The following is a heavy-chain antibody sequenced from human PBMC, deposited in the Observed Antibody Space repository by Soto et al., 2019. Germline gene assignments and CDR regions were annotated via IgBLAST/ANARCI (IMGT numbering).Heavy chain of an antibody. D-gene: IGHD6-19*01. CDR1: GFTFSDYY. J-gene: IGHJ6*02. CDR3: ARDDIAVAGISTYYYYGMDV. V-gene: IGHV3-11*01. CDR2: ISTSGSTI. Sequence: QVQLVESGGGLVKPGGSLRLSCAASGFTFSDYYMSWIRQAPGKGLEWVSYISTSGSTIYYADSVKGRFTISRDTPKNSLYRQMNSLPAEDTAVYYCARDDIAVAGISTYYYYGMDVWGHGTTVTVSS.